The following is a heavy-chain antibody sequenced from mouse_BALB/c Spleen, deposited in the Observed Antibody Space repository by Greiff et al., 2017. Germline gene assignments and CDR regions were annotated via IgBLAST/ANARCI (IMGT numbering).Heavy chain of an antibody. V-gene: IGHV14-3*02. CDR1: GFNIKDSY. CDR2: IDPANGNT. J-gene: IGHJ1*01. CDR3: ARGANLYWYFDV. Sequence: VQLQQSGAELVKPGASVKLSCTASGFNIKDSYMHWVKQRPEQGLEWIGRIDPANGNTKYDPKFQGKATITADTSSNTAYLQLSSLTSEDTAVYYCARGANLYWYFDVWGAGTTVTVSS. D-gene: IGHD6-1*01.